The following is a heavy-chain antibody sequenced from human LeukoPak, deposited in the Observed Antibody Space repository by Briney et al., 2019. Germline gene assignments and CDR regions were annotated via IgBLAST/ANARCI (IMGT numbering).Heavy chain of an antibody. CDR2: ISSSSSNM. D-gene: IGHD1-26*01. CDR1: GFTFSSYS. J-gene: IGHJ4*02. V-gene: IGHV3-48*01. CDR3: ARDRVGATDYFDY. Sequence: GGSLRLSCAASGFTFSSYSMNWVRQAPGKGLEWVSYISSSSSNMYYADSVKGRFTISRDNSKNTLYLQMNSLRAEDTAVYYCARDRVGATDYFDYWGQGTLVTVSS.